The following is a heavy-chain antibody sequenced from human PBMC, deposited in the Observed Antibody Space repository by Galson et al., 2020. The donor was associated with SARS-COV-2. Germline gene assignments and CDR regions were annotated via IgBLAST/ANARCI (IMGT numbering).Heavy chain of an antibody. CDR1: GFTFSSSW. V-gene: IGHV3-74*01. D-gene: IGHD7-27*01. J-gene: IGHJ4*02. CDR2: IYSEGSST. CDR3: ARGDMGNDYFDY. Sequence: GESLKISCAASGFTFSSSWMHWVRQAPGKGLVWVSRIYSEGSSTSYADSVKGRFTISGDNAKNTLYLQMNSLRAEDTAVYYCARGDMGNDYFDYWGQGTLVTVSS.